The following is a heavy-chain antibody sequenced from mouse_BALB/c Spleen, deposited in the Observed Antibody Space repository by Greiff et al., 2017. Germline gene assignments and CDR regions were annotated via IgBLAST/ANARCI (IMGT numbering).Heavy chain of an antibody. D-gene: IGHD3-3*01. CDR2: ISYDGSN. V-gene: IGHV3-6*02. J-gene: IGHJ3*01. Sequence: VQLNESGPGLVKPSQSLSLTCSVTGYSITSGYSWNWIRQFPGNKLEWMGYISYDGSNNYNPSLKNRISITRDTSKNQFFLKLNSVTTEDTATYYCAREGDSFAYWGQGTLVTVSA. CDR3: AREGDSFAY. CDR1: GYSITSGYS.